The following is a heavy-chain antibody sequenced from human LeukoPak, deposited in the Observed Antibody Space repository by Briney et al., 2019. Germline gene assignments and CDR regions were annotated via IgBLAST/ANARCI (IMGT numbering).Heavy chain of an antibody. CDR1: GYTFTRYA. Sequence: GASVKISCKASGYTFTRYALHWVRQAPRQRLEWMGWVNAGNGKTKYSQKFQGRVTITRDTSASAAYMELNSLRSEDTAVYYCAREILNYPSHFDYWGQGTLVTVSS. CDR2: VNAGNGKT. D-gene: IGHD1-7*01. J-gene: IGHJ4*02. V-gene: IGHV1-3*01. CDR3: AREILNYPSHFDY.